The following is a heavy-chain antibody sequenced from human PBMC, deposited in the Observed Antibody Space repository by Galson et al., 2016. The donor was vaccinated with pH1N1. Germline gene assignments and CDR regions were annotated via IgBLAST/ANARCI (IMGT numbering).Heavy chain of an antibody. CDR3: ARGGYCSGGSCYDVFDY. CDR2: MNPNNDNT. J-gene: IGHJ4*02. D-gene: IGHD2-15*01. V-gene: IGHV1-8*01. CDR1: GYTFTDYD. Sequence: SGYTFTDYDINWVRQGTGQGLEWMGWMNPNNDNTGYAQKFQGRVTMTRNTSISTAYMELSSLRSEDTAVYYCARGGYCSGGSCYDVFDYWGQGTLVTVS.